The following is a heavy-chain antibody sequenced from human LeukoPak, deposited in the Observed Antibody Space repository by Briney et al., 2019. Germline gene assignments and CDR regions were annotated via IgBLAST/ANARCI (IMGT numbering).Heavy chain of an antibody. J-gene: IGHJ4*02. D-gene: IGHD4-23*01. CDR3: ARENYGGSYFDY. V-gene: IGHV4-59*01. Sequence: PSETLSLTCTVAGGSISSYCWSWIRQPPGQGLKGIGYIYYSGSTNYNPSLKSRVTISVDTSKNQFSLKLSSVTAADTAVYYCARENYGGSYFDYWGQGTLVTVSS. CDR1: GGSISSYC. CDR2: IYYSGST.